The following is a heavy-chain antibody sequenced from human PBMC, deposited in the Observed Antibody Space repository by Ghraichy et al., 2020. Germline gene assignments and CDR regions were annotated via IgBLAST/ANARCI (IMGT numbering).Heavy chain of an antibody. CDR2: IRSKADGGTT. Sequence: GGSLRLSCAASGFTFSTAWMSWVRQAPGKGLEWLGRIRSKADGGTTDYAATVKDRFFFSRDDSKDTLYLQMNSLKTEDTAVYYCTTLGLSDTWGQGTLVTGSS. D-gene: IGHD2/OR15-2a*01. CDR1: GFTFSTAW. CDR3: TTLGLSDT. J-gene: IGHJ5*02. V-gene: IGHV3-15*01.